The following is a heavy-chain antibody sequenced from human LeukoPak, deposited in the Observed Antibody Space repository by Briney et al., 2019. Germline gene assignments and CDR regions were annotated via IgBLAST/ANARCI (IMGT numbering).Heavy chain of an antibody. J-gene: IGHJ2*01. CDR2: INWNGGST. CDR3: ARESGIAGSPGWYFDL. CDR1: GFTFDDYG. D-gene: IGHD6-13*01. Sequence: SGGSLRLSCAASGFTFDDYGMSWVRQARGKGLECVSGINWNGGSTGYADSVKGRFTISRDNAKNSLYLEMNSLRAEDTALYYCARESGIAGSPGWYFDLWGRGTLVTVSS. V-gene: IGHV3-20*04.